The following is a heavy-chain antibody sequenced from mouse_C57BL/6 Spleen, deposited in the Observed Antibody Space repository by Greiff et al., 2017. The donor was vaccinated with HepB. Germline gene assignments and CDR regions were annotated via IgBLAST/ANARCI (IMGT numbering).Heavy chain of an antibody. CDR1: GFTFSDYG. CDR3: ARYTTVVGFDC. V-gene: IGHV5-17*01. J-gene: IGHJ2*01. CDR2: ISSGSSTI. Sequence: DVKLVESGGGLVKPGGSLKLSCAASGFTFSDYGMHWVRQAPEKGLEWVAYISSGSSTIYYADTVKGRFTISRDNAKNTLFLQMTSLRSEDTAMYYCARYTTVVGFDCWGQGTTLTVSS. D-gene: IGHD1-1*01.